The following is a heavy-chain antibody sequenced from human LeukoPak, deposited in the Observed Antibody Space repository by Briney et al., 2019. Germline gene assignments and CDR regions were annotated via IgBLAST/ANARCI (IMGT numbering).Heavy chain of an antibody. D-gene: IGHD3-10*01. Sequence: PSETLSLTCAVYGESFSGYYWSWIRQPPGKGLEWIGEINHSGSTNYNPSLKSRVTISVDTSKNQFSLKLSSVTAADTAVYFCARDTYYFGSGSQLDYWGQGTLVTVSS. CDR2: INHSGST. CDR1: GESFSGYY. V-gene: IGHV4-34*01. J-gene: IGHJ4*02. CDR3: ARDTYYFGSGSQLDY.